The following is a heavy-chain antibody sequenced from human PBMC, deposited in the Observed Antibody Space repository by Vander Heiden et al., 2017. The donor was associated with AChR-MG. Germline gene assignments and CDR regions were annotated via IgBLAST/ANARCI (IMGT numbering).Heavy chain of an antibody. CDR2: NNPDSGDT. CDR1: GHIFTAYY. CDR3: AMPAIKISRRQGEEFAFDI. Sequence: QVQLLQSGAELRQPGASVQVPCKASGHIFTAYYMHRARQAPGPGHEWMGRNNPDSGDTNSAQKFQGRVTMTRDTSITTAYIELSSLRSDGTAMYYCAMPAIKISRRQGEEFAFDIWGRGTMVTVSS. D-gene: IGHD5-18*01. V-gene: IGHV1-2*06. J-gene: IGHJ3*02.